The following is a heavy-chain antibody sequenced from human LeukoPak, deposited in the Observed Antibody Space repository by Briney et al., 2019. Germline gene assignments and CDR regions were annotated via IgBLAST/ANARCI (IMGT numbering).Heavy chain of an antibody. J-gene: IGHJ4*02. CDR3: ARVLVGVARWGDSRDYFDY. D-gene: IGHD2-21*02. Sequence: ASVKVSCKASGYTFTSYGISWVRQAPGQGLEWMGWISAYNGNTNYAQKLQGRVTMTTDTSTSTAYMELRSLRSDDTAVYYCARVLVGVARWGDSRDYFDYWGQGTLVTVSS. CDR2: ISAYNGNT. V-gene: IGHV1-18*01. CDR1: GYTFTSYG.